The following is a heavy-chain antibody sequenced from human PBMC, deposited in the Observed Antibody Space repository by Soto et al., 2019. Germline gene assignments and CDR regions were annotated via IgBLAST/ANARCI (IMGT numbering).Heavy chain of an antibody. CDR3: AKDISPLHYGDYALNFDY. CDR2: ISWNSGSI. D-gene: IGHD4-17*01. V-gene: IGHV3-9*01. J-gene: IGHJ4*02. Sequence: EVQLVESGGGLVQPGRSLRLSCAASGFTFDDYAMHWVRQAPGKGLEWVSGISWNSGSIGYADSVKGRFTISRDNAKNSLYLQMNSLRAEDTALYYCAKDISPLHYGDYALNFDYWGQGTLVTVSS. CDR1: GFTFDDYA.